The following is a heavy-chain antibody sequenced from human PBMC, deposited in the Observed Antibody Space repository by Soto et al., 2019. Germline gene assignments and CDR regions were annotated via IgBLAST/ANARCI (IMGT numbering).Heavy chain of an antibody. D-gene: IGHD1-26*01. Sequence: SETLSLTCTVSSASLSNYYWSWIRQPAGKGLEWIGRIFPTGNTDYNPSLRSRVTMSVDTSKNQFSLKLNSVTAADTAVYYCARGSLGPDYWGPGTLVTVSS. J-gene: IGHJ4*02. CDR3: ARGSLGPDY. CDR1: SASLSNYY. CDR2: IFPTGNT. V-gene: IGHV4-4*07.